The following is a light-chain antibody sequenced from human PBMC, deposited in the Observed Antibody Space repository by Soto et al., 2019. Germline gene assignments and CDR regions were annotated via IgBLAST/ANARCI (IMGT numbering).Light chain of an antibody. V-gene: IGLV1-47*01. CDR2: RDG. Sequence: QSALTQPPSASGTPGQSLTISCAGSSSNIGSHYVYWYQHLTGTAPKLLIFRDGQRPSGVPDRFFGSKSGTSASLAISGLRSEAEAHYYCAVWDASLTGWVFGGGTKLTVL. J-gene: IGLJ3*02. CDR3: AVWDASLTGWV. CDR1: SSNIGSHY.